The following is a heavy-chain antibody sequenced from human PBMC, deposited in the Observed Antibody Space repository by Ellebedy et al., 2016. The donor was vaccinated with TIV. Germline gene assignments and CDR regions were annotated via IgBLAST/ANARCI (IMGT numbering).Heavy chain of an antibody. CDR1: GYTFTKYG. Sequence: AASVKVSCKASGYTFTKYGITWARQAPGQGLEWMGWISAYDGSTKYAQKFQGRVTMTRDTSTSTVYMEVRSLRSDDTATYYCVRDTAAAGPFTRFIFRDQNENNDYYGMDVWGQGTTVTVSS. V-gene: IGHV1-18*04. J-gene: IGHJ6*02. CDR2: ISAYDGST. CDR3: VRDTAAAGPFTRFIFRDQNENNDYYGMDV. D-gene: IGHD2-21*01.